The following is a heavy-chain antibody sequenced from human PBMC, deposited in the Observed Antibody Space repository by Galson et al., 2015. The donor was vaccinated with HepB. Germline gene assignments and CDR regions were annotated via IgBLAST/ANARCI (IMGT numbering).Heavy chain of an antibody. J-gene: IGHJ6*03. CDR2: IHPKSGVS. D-gene: IGHD2-8*02. CDR1: GYTFTGYY. V-gene: IGHV1-2*06. Sequence: SVKVSCKASGYTFTGYYMHWVRQAPGQGLEWMGRIHPKSGVSHYAQKFQGRVTMTRDTSIDTAYMELSDLISADTAVYFCARGYHVMYKYYYYMDVWGKGTTVTVSS. CDR3: ARGYHVMYKYYYYMDV.